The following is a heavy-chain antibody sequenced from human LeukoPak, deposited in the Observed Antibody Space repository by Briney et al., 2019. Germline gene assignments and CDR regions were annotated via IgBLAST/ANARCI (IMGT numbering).Heavy chain of an antibody. CDR2: IYYSGST. V-gene: IGHV4-39*07. CDR3: ARDSGYYDSSGYYYRDAFDI. J-gene: IGHJ3*02. CDR1: GGSISSSSYY. Sequence: SETLSLTCTVSGGSISSSSYYWGWIRQPPGKGLEWIGSIYYSGSTYYNPSLKSRVTISVDTSKNQFSLKLSSVTAADTAVYYCARDSGYYDSSGYYYRDAFDIWGQGTMVTVSS. D-gene: IGHD3-22*01.